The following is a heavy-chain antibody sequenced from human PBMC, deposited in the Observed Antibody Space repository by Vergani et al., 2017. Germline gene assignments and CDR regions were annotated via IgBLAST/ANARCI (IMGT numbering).Heavy chain of an antibody. V-gene: IGHV4-38-2*02. J-gene: IGHJ4*02. CDR1: GYSISSGYY. Sequence: QVQLQESCPGLVKPSETLSLTCTVSGYSISSGYYWGWIRQPPGKGLEWIGSIYHSGSTYYNPSLKGRVTISVDTSKNQFSLKLSPVNAADPAVYYCARGALWGITMVRGVIISPCLDYWGQGTLVTVSS. CDR3: ARGALWGITMVRGVIISPCLDY. D-gene: IGHD3-10*01. CDR2: IYHSGST.